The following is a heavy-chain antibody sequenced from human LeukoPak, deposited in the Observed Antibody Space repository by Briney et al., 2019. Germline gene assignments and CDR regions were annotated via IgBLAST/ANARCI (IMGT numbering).Heavy chain of an antibody. CDR3: ARDRGSDYGDYENAFDI. Sequence: PSETLSLTCAVYGGSFSSYYWSWIRQPAGKGLEWIGRIYTSGSTNYNPSLKSRVTMSVDTSKNQFSLKLSSVTAADTAVYYCARDRGSDYGDYENAFDIWGQGTMVTVSS. CDR1: GGSFSSYY. V-gene: IGHV4-4*07. CDR2: IYTSGST. J-gene: IGHJ3*02. D-gene: IGHD4-17*01.